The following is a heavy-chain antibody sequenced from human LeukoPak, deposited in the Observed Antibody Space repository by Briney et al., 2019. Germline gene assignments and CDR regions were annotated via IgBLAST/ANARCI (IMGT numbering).Heavy chain of an antibody. CDR2: INHSGST. J-gene: IGHJ4*02. CDR1: GGSFSGYY. CDR3: ARREGDTSMVRSFDY. D-gene: IGHD5-18*01. Sequence: SETLSLTCAVYGGSFSGYYWSWIRQPPGKGLEWIGEINHSGSTNYNPSLKSRVTISVDTSKNQFSLNLSSETAADTAVYYCARREGDTSMVRSFDYWGQGTLVTVSS. V-gene: IGHV4-34*01.